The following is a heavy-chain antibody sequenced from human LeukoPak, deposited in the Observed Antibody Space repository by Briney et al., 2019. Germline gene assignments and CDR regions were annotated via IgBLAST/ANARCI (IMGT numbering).Heavy chain of an antibody. Sequence: ASVKVSCKASGYTFSSYAMNWVRQAPGQGLEWMGWINTNTGNPTYAQGFTGRFAFSLDTSVSTAYLQISSLKAEDTAVYYCASPYCSSTSCFLRAFDIWGQGTMVTVSS. CDR2: INTNTGNP. CDR1: GYTFSSYA. CDR3: ASPYCSSTSCFLRAFDI. J-gene: IGHJ3*02. V-gene: IGHV7-4-1*02. D-gene: IGHD2-2*01.